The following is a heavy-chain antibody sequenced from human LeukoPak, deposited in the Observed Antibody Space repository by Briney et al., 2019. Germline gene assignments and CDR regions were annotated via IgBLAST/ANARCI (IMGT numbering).Heavy chain of an antibody. CDR3: ARAQYRRGDYYYYMDV. V-gene: IGHV5-51*01. D-gene: IGHD5-18*01. J-gene: IGHJ6*03. Sequence: GESLKISCKGSGYSFTSDWIGWVRQIPGKGLGWMGIIYPGDSDTRYSPSFQGQVTISPDKSISTAYMQWSSLKARDTAMYYCARAQYRRGDYYYYMDVWGKGTTVTVSS. CDR1: GYSFTSDW. CDR2: IYPGDSDT.